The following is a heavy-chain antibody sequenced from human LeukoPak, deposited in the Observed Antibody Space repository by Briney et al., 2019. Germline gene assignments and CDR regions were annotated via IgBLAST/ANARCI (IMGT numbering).Heavy chain of an antibody. J-gene: IGHJ4*02. CDR1: GFTFSDYY. CDR3: AREGYCSGGSCPFDY. CDR2: ISSSSSYT. V-gene: IGHV3-11*05. D-gene: IGHD2-15*01. Sequence: GGSLRLSCAASGFTFSDYYMSWIRQAPGKGLEWVSYISSSSSYTNYADSVKGRFTISRDNAKNSLYLQMNSLRAEDTAVYYCAREGYCSGGSCPFDYWGQGTLVTVSS.